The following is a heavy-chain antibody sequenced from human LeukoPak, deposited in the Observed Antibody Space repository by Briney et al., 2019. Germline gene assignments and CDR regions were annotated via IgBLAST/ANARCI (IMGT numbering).Heavy chain of an antibody. CDR2: INNDGSDT. V-gene: IGHV3-74*01. J-gene: IGHJ4*02. Sequence: GGSLRLSCAASGFTFCTYWMNWVRQVPGKGLVWVSRINNDGSDTAYAGSVKGRFTISRDNAENTLYLQMNSLRAEDSAVYFCARDLNDLLQNYRSTWYPADYWGQGTLVTVSS. CDR3: ARDLNDLLQNYRSTWYPADY. D-gene: IGHD6-13*01. CDR1: GFTFCTYW.